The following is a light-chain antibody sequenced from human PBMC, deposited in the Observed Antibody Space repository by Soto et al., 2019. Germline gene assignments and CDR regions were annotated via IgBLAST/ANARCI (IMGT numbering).Light chain of an antibody. J-gene: IGKJ2*01. Sequence: EIVLTQSPGTLSLSPGERATLSCRASQSVSSSYLAWYQQKPGQAPRLLISGASSRASGIPDRFSGSGSGTDFALTISRLEPDDFAVCYCQQYGRYPNTCGQGTKLEIK. CDR2: GAS. CDR3: QQYGRYPNT. V-gene: IGKV3-20*01. CDR1: QSVSSSY.